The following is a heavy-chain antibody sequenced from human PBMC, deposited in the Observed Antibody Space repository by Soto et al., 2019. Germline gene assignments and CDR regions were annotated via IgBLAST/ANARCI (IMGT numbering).Heavy chain of an antibody. CDR3: ARGGHSFLRKYCSSTSCYPFDY. Sequence: QVQLVQSGAEVKKPGASVKVSCKASGYTFTSYDINWVRQATGQGLEWMGWMNPNSGNTGYAQKFQGRVTMTRNTSISTAYMELSSLRSEDTAVYYCARGGHSFLRKYCSSTSCYPFDYWGQGTLVTVSS. V-gene: IGHV1-8*01. CDR2: MNPNSGNT. CDR1: GYTFTSYD. D-gene: IGHD2-2*01. J-gene: IGHJ4*02.